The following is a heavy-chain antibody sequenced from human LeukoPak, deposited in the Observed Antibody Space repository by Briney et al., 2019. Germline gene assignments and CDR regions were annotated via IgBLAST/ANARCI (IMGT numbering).Heavy chain of an antibody. CDR2: VYTSGNT. V-gene: IGHV4-61*02. J-gene: IGHJ4*02. D-gene: IGHD3-9*01. CDR3: ARTPQGDNYFDY. Sequence: SETLSLTCTVSGGSLSSGTYYWRWIRQPAGKGLEWIGRVYTSGNTDYNPSLKSRVTMSVDTSNNQLSLMMTSVTAADTAVFYCARTPQGDNYFDYWGQGHLVTVSS. CDR1: GGSLSSGTYY.